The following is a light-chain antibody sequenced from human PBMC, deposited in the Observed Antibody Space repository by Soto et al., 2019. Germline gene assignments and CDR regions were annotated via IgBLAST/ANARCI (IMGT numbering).Light chain of an antibody. CDR1: QSLDTW. V-gene: IGKV1-5*03. J-gene: IGKJ4*01. CDR2: KAS. Sequence: DIQMTQSPSTLSASVGDRVTITCRASQSLDTWLAWYQQKPGEAPKLLVYKASTLQSGVPSRFSASGSGTGFTLTISSLQADDFGTYYCQQYNSYPLTFGGGTKVEIK. CDR3: QQYNSYPLT.